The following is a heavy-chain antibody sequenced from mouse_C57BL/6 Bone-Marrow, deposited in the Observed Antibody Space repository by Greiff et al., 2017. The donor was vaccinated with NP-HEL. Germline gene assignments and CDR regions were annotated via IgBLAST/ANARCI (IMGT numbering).Heavy chain of an antibody. D-gene: IGHD2-1*01. CDR2: IYIGNGYT. CDR1: GYTFTSYG. CDR3: AGIIYYGLGSFAY. Sequence: VQLQQSGAELVRPGSSVKLSCKTSGYTFTSYGINWVKQRPGQGLEWIGYIYIGNGYTEYTEKFKGKATLTSDTSSSTAYMQRSSRTSEDSAIYFCAGIIYYGLGSFAYWGQGTLVTVSA. V-gene: IGHV1-58*01. J-gene: IGHJ3*01.